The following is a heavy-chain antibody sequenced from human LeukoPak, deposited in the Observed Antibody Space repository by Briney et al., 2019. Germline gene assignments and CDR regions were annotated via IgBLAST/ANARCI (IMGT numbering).Heavy chain of an antibody. CDR2: IKSKSDGETT. CDR3: TTLWSGPEY. V-gene: IGHV3-15*05. J-gene: IGHJ4*02. Sequence: GGSLRLSCAVSGFNFNNAWMNWVRQAPGKGLECVGRIKSKSDGETTDYAGSVKGRFSISRDDSKNTLYLQMNSLKTEDTAVYYCTTLWSGPEYWGQGTLVTVPS. D-gene: IGHD3-10*01. CDR1: GFNFNNAW.